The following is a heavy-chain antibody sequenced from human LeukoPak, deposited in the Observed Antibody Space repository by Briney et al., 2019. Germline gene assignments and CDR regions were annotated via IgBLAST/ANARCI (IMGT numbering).Heavy chain of an antibody. J-gene: IGHJ6*02. Sequence: GGSLRLSCAASGFTFSSYWMSWVRQAPGKGLEWVANIKQDGSEKYYVDSVKGRFTISRDNAKNSLYLQMNSLRAEDTAVYYCAREPESHYYDSSGYYFYYGMDVWGQGTTVTVSS. CDR2: IKQDGSEK. V-gene: IGHV3-7*01. D-gene: IGHD3-22*01. CDR3: AREPESHYYDSSGYYFYYGMDV. CDR1: GFTFSSYW.